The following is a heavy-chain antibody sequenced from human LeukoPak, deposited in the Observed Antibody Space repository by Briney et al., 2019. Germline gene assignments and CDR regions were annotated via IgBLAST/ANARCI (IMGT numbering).Heavy chain of an antibody. CDR2: IYYTGST. J-gene: IGHJ5*02. CDR1: GGSLSSYF. CDR3: ARDPGGDYYDSSGYYNWFDP. Sequence: SETLSLTCTVSGGSLSSYFWSWIRQPPGKGLEWIGYIYYTGSTNYNPSLKSRVTISVDTSKNQFSLKLSSVTAADTAVYYCARDPGGDYYDSSGYYNWFDPWGQGTLVTVSS. D-gene: IGHD3-22*01. V-gene: IGHV4-59*01.